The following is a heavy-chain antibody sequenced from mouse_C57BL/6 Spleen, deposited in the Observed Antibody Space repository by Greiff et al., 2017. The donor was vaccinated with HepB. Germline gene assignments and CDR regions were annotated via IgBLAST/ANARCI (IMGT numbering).Heavy chain of an antibody. D-gene: IGHD1-1*01. V-gene: IGHV1-50*01. Sequence: QVQLKQPGAELVKPGASVKLSCKASGYTFTSYWMQWVKQRPGQGLEWIGEIDPSDSYTNYNQKFKGKATLTVDTSSSTAYMQLSSLTSEDSAVYYCARMYYGSSRFDYWGQGTTLTVSS. CDR3: ARMYYGSSRFDY. CDR1: GYTFTSYW. CDR2: IDPSDSYT. J-gene: IGHJ2*01.